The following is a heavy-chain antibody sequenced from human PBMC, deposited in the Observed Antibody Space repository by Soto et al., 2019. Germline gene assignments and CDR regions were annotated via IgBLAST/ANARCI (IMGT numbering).Heavy chain of an antibody. V-gene: IGHV4-59*01. J-gene: IGHJ5*02. D-gene: IGHD2-2*02. CDR1: GGSIRSYY. CDR2: IYYSGST. CDR3: ARGGDCISTSCYTWFDP. Sequence: PSGTLSLTCTVSGGSIRSYYWSWIRQPPGKGLEWIGYIYYSGSTNYNPSLKSRVTISVDTSKNQFSLKLSSVTAADTAVYYCARGGDCISTSCYTWFDPWGQGTLVTVSS.